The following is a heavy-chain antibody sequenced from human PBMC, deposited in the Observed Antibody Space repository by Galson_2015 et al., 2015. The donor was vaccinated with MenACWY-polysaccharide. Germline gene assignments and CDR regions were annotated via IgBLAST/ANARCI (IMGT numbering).Heavy chain of an antibody. CDR2: TYYRSRGYN. CDR1: GDSVSSNSAA. Sequence: CAISGDSVSSNSAAWNWIRQSPSRGLEWLGRTYYRSRGYNDYATSVKSRISIKAGTPKNQFSLQLNSVTPKDTALYYCTRSIHISGWGGDFESWGQGTLVTVSS. V-gene: IGHV6-1*01. D-gene: IGHD6-19*01. J-gene: IGHJ4*02. CDR3: TRSIHISGWGGDFES.